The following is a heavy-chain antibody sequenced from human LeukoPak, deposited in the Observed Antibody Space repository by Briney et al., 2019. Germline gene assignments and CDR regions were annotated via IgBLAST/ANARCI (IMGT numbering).Heavy chain of an antibody. CDR2: IYSSGTT. J-gene: IGHJ4*02. Sequence: SETLSLTCTVSGGSISSYYWSWIRQPPGKGLEWIGYIYSSGTTNYSPSLKSRVTMSVDTSKNQFSLKLSSVTAADTAVYYCARDSPYYGSGTFHNHFDYWGQGTLVTVSS. CDR3: ARDSPYYGSGTFHNHFDY. CDR1: GGSISSYY. D-gene: IGHD3-10*01. V-gene: IGHV4-59*12.